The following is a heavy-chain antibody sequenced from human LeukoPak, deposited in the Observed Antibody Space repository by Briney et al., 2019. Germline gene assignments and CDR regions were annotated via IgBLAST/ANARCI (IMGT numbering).Heavy chain of an antibody. V-gene: IGHV6-1*01. D-gene: IGHD1-26*01. CDR2: TYYRSKWYY. J-gene: IGHJ4*02. CDR1: GDRVSSNSAA. Sequence: SQTLSLTCAISGDRVSSNSAAWNWIRQSPSRRLEWLGRTYYRSKWYYDYAVAVKSRISINPDTSKNQFSLQLSSVTPEDTAVYYCARDPVGGSTIFDYWGQGTLVTVSS. CDR3: ARDPVGGSTIFDY.